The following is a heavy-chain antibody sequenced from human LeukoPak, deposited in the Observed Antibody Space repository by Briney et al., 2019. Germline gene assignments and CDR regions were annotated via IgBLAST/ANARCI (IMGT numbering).Heavy chain of an antibody. CDR1: GFTFSTYW. D-gene: IGHD3-22*01. V-gene: IGHV3-7*01. CDR2: IQQDGSHI. J-gene: IGHJ4*02. Sequence: GGSLRLSCAASGFTFSTYWMMWVCQAPGKGLEWVASIQQDGSHIYYVDSVKGRFTVSRDNAKNSLYLQMNSLRVEDTAVYYCARYFNSNGYFSLRGDYWGQGTLVTVSP. CDR3: ARYFNSNGYFSLRGDY.